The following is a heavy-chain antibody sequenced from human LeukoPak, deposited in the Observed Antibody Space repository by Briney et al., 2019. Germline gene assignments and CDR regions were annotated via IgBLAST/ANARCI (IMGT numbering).Heavy chain of an antibody. V-gene: IGHV1-2*06. Sequence: ASVKVSCKASGYTFTGYYMHWVRQAPGQGLEWMGRINPNSGGTNYAQKFQGRVTMTRDTSISTAYMELSRLRSDDTAVYYCARGPTSRVYYYMDVWGKGTTVTVSS. CDR1: GYTFTGYY. CDR2: INPNSGGT. D-gene: IGHD4-11*01. J-gene: IGHJ6*03. CDR3: ARGPTSRVYYYMDV.